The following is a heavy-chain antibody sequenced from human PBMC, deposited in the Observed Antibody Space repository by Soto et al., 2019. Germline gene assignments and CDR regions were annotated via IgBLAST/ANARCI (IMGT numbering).Heavy chain of an antibody. CDR2: IYPGDSDT. Sequence: GESLKISCKGSGYSFTSYWIGWVRQMPGKGLERMGIIYPGDSDTRYSPSFQGQVTISADKSISTAYLQWSSLKASDTAMYYCARLFMVRGVRDYYYGMDVWGQGTTVTVSS. J-gene: IGHJ6*02. CDR1: GYSFTSYW. CDR3: ARLFMVRGVRDYYYGMDV. V-gene: IGHV5-51*01. D-gene: IGHD3-10*01.